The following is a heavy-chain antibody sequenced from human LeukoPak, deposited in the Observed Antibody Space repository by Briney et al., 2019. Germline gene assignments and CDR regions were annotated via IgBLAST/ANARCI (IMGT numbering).Heavy chain of an antibody. J-gene: IGHJ6*03. V-gene: IGHV3-48*04. CDR1: GFTFSSYS. Sequence: GGSLRLSCAASGFTFSSYSMNWVRQAPGKGLEWVSYISSSSSTIYYADSVKGRFTISRDNAKNSLYLQMNSLRAEDTAVYYCARDGGPSVDFWSGYTNYYMDVWGKGTTVTVSS. CDR2: ISSSSSTI. D-gene: IGHD3-3*01. CDR3: ARDGGPSVDFWSGYTNYYMDV.